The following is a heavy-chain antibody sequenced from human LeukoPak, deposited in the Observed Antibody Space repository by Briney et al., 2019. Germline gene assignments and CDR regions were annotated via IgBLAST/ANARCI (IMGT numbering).Heavy chain of an antibody. Sequence: GGSLRLSCAASGFTFSTYTMNWVRQAPGKGLEWVSSITISSRYIYYADSVKGRFTISRDNAKNSLFLHMNSLRAENTAVYYCAREDASGSYYRSLDYWGQGTLVTVSS. CDR1: GFTFSTYT. CDR2: ITISSRYI. V-gene: IGHV3-21*01. D-gene: IGHD3-10*01. J-gene: IGHJ4*02. CDR3: AREDASGSYYRSLDY.